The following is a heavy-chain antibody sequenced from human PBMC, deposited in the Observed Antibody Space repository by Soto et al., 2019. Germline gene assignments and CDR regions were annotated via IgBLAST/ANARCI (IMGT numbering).Heavy chain of an antibody. CDR1: GYTFTDYD. CDR3: EVTTGY. CDR2: MSPESGNT. J-gene: IGHJ4*02. D-gene: IGHD2-21*02. Sequence: AAVKVSCKASGYTFTDYDINWVRQASGQGLEYMGWMSPESGNTGYAPQFQGRVTMTRNTSISTAYMELSSLRSEDTAVYYCEVTTGYWGQGTKVTVSS. V-gene: IGHV1-8*01.